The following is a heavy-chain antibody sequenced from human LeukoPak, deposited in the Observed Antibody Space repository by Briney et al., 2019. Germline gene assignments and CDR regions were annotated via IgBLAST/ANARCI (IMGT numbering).Heavy chain of an antibody. CDR2: IYYSGST. CDR3: ARVGVGYCSGGSCDYFDY. V-gene: IGHV4-59*01. Sequence: SETLSLTCTVSGGSISSYQWSWIRQPPGKGLEWIGYIYYSGSTDYNPSLKSRVTITLDTSKNHLSLKLSSVTAADTAVYYCARVGVGYCSGGSCDYFDYWGQGTLVTVSS. CDR1: GGSISSYQ. J-gene: IGHJ4*02. D-gene: IGHD2-15*01.